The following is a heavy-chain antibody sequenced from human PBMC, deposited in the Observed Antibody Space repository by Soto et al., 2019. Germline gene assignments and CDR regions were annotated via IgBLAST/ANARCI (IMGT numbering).Heavy chain of an antibody. J-gene: IGHJ6*02. CDR2: IYYSGST. V-gene: IGHV4-31*03. Sequence: TSETLSLTCTVSGGSISSGGYYWSWIRQHPGKGLEWIGYIYYSGSTYYNPSLKSRVTISVDTSKNQFSLKLSSVTAADTAVYYCARDRRYDFSSGPRRDYYYYGMDVWGQGTTVTVSS. D-gene: IGHD3-3*01. CDR3: ARDRRYDFSSGPRRDYYYYGMDV. CDR1: GGSISSGGYY.